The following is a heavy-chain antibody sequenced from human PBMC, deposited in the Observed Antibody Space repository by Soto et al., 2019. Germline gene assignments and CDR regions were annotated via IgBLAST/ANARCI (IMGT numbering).Heavy chain of an antibody. D-gene: IGHD6-13*01. CDR2: IWYDGSNK. Sequence: GGSLRLSCAASGFTFSKYAMTWVRQAPGKGLEWVAVIWYDGSNKYYADSVKGRFTISRDNSKNTLYLQMNSLRAEDTAVYYCARNERTGIHFDYWGQGTLVTVSS. J-gene: IGHJ4*02. CDR3: ARNERTGIHFDY. CDR1: GFTFSKYA. V-gene: IGHV3-33*08.